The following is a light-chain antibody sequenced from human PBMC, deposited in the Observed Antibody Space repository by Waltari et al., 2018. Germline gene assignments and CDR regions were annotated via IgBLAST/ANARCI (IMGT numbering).Light chain of an antibody. V-gene: IGLV3-25*03. Sequence: SFELTQPPSVSVSPGQTASIPCSGNTLQKQYAYWYQQKPGQAPVLIMYKDSERPSGIPERFSGSSSGTTVTLTISGVQAEDEADYYCQSADSSGTPVIFGGGTKLTVL. CDR1: TLQKQY. J-gene: IGLJ2*01. CDR3: QSADSSGTPVI. CDR2: KDS.